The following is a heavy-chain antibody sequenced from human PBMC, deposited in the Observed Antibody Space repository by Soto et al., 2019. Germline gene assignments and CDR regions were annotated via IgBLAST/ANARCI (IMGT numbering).Heavy chain of an antibody. Sequence: PGGSLRLSCAASGFTFSSYGMTWVRQAPGKGLEWVSFSSATGAGTYYADSVKGRFTISRDNSKNTLYLQMNNLRAEDTAIYYCARFSGYIDYWGQGALVTVSS. CDR2: SSATGAGT. CDR1: GFTFSSYG. CDR3: ARFSGYIDY. D-gene: IGHD3-22*01. V-gene: IGHV3-23*01. J-gene: IGHJ4*02.